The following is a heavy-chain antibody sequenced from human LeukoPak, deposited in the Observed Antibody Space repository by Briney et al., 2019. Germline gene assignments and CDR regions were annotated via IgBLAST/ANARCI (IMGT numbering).Heavy chain of an antibody. CDR2: IIPIFGTA. V-gene: IGHV1-69*06. CDR3: ARQHPRQDDFWSGYPYNWFDP. J-gene: IGHJ5*02. D-gene: IGHD3-3*01. CDR1: GGTFSSYA. Sequence: GASVKVSCKASGGTFSSYAISWVRQAPGQGLEWMGGIIPIFGTANYAQKFQGRVTITADKSTSTAYMELSSLRSEDTAVYYCARQHPRQDDFWSGYPYNWFDPWGQGTLVTVSS.